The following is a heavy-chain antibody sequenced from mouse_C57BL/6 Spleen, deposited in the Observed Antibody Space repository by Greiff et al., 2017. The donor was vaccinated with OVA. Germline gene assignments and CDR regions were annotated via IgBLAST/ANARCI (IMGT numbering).Heavy chain of an antibody. D-gene: IGHD3-2*02. CDR1: GFSLTSYA. J-gene: IGHJ4*01. CDR3: ARSQTAQATRYAMDY. CDR2: IWTGGGT. Sequence: VKLQESGPGLVAPSQSLSITCTVSGFSLTSYAISWVRQPPGKGLEWLGVIWTGGGTNYNSALKSRLSISKDNSKSQVFLKMNSLQTDDTARYYCARSQTAQATRYAMDYWGQGTSVTVSS. V-gene: IGHV2-9-1*01.